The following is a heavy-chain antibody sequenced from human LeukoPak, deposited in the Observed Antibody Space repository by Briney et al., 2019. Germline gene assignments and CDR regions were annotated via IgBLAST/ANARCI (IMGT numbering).Heavy chain of an antibody. Sequence: GGTLRLSCAASGFTFSSYGMSWVRQAPGKGLEWVSAISGSGGSTYYADSVKGRFTISRDNSKNTLYLQMNSLRAEDTAVYYCAKGYELGFDYWGQGTLVTVSS. CDR1: GFTFSSYG. J-gene: IGHJ4*02. CDR2: ISGSGGST. CDR3: AKGYELGFDY. V-gene: IGHV3-23*01. D-gene: IGHD7-27*01.